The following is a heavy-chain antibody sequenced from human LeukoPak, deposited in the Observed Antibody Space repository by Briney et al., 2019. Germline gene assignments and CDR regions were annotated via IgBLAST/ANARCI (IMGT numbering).Heavy chain of an antibody. J-gene: IGHJ4*02. CDR2: THFSGSS. CDR3: ARAKAAGSYDF. V-gene: IGHV4-59*11. Sequence: SETRSLTCSVSGSSIGRHYWTWTRQPPGKGLEWIGYTHFSGSSNYNPSLKSRATTSLDRAKNQISLTLTSVTAADTAVYFCARAKAAGSYDFWGQGTLVT. D-gene: IGHD6-13*01. CDR1: GSSIGRHY.